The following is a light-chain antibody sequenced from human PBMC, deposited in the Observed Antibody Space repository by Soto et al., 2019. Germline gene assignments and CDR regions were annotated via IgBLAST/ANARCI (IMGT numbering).Light chain of an antibody. Sequence: EVVLPQSPGTLSLSPGGRATLSCRASQSVSRRLAWYQQRPGQSPRLLISGASMRASGVPVRFIGSGSGTDFTLTITRLEPEDFAVYYCQQYGGSPITFGLGTRLEIK. J-gene: IGKJ5*01. CDR1: QSVSRR. CDR2: GAS. CDR3: QQYGGSPIT. V-gene: IGKV3-20*01.